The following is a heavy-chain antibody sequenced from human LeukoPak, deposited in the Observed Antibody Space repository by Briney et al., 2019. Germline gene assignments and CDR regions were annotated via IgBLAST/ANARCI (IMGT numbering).Heavy chain of an antibody. CDR2: IYYSGST. J-gene: IGHJ4*02. CDR3: ARQRLWADY. D-gene: IGHD1-26*01. Sequence: SETLSLTCTVSGGSISSYYWSWIRHPPGKGLEWIGTIYYSGSTYYNPSLKSRVTISVDTSKNQFSLKLSSVTAADTAVYYCARQRLWADYWGQGTLVTVSP. V-gene: IGHV4-59*04. CDR1: GGSISSYY.